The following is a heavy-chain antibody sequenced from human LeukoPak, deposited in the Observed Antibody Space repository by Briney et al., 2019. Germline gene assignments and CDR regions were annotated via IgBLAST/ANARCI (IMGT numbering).Heavy chain of an antibody. Sequence: SETLSLTCAVYGGSFSGYYWSWIRQPPGKGLEWIGEINHSGSTNYNPSLKSRVTISVDTSKNQFSLKLSSVTAADTAVYYCARDDHYGGNSYFFDYWGQGTLVTVSS. V-gene: IGHV4-34*01. CDR2: INHSGST. D-gene: IGHD4-23*01. CDR1: GGSFSGYY. J-gene: IGHJ4*02. CDR3: ARDDHYGGNSYFFDY.